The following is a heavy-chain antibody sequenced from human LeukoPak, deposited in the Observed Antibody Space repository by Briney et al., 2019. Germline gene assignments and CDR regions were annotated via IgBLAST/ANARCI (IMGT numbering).Heavy chain of an antibody. D-gene: IGHD2-21*02. CDR1: GFTVSSNY. J-gene: IGHJ4*02. CDR2: IYSGGST. Sequence: GGSLRLSCAASGFTVSSNYMSWVRQAPGKGLEWVSVIYSGGSTYYADSVKGRFTISRDSSQNTLYLQMNSLRAEDTAMYYCARGGGAFCGGDCQRNFDSWGQGALVTVSS. V-gene: IGHV3-53*01. CDR3: ARGGGAFCGGDCQRNFDS.